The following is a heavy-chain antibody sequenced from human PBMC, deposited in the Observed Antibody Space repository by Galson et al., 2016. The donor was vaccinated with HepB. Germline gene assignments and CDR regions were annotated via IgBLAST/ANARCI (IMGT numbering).Heavy chain of an antibody. D-gene: IGHD4-17*01. CDR2: ISYDGSNQ. CDR1: GFTFKDYS. CDR3: AKDSGSVTSNLSTDHPDD. J-gene: IGHJ4*02. Sequence: SLRLSCAVSGFTFKDYSMHWVRQAPGKGLEWVAVISYDGSNQYYADSVKGRFTISRDNSKNTLYLQMNSLRAEDTAVYYCAKDSGSVTSNLSTDHPDDWGQGTLVTVSS. V-gene: IGHV3-30*18.